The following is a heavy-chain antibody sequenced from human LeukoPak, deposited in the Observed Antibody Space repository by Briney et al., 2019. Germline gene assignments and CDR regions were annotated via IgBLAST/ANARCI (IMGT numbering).Heavy chain of an antibody. V-gene: IGHV4-38-2*01. D-gene: IGHD2-2*01. CDR1: GYSISSGYY. CDR3: ARHKGQCSSTSCNWFDP. J-gene: IGHJ5*02. CDR2: IYHSGST. Sequence: SETLSLTCAVSGYSISSGYYWGWIRQPPGKGLEWIGSIYHSGSTYYNLSLKSRVTISVDTSKNQFSLKLSSVTAADTAVYYCARHKGQCSSTSCNWFDPWGQGTPVTVSS.